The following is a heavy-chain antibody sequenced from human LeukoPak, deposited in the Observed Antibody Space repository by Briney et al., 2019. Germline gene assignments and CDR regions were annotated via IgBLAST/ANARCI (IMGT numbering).Heavy chain of an antibody. D-gene: IGHD1-26*01. Sequence: GASVKVSCKASGYTFTSYYMHWVRQAPGQGLEWMGIINPSGGSTSYAQKFQGRVTMTRNTSISTAYMGLSSLRSEDTAVYYCATYSRDRRVGNWGQGTLVTVSS. CDR3: ATYSRDRRVGN. CDR2: INPSGGST. J-gene: IGHJ4*02. V-gene: IGHV1-46*01. CDR1: GYTFTSYY.